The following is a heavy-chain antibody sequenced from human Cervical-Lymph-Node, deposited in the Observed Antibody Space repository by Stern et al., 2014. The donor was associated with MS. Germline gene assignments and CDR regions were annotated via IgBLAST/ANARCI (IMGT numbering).Heavy chain of an antibody. J-gene: IGHJ6*02. D-gene: IGHD3-10*01. CDR1: GGSISSGSYY. CDR2: IYTSGST. CDR3: ARDPVSWYGGYYGMDV. Sequence: QVQLQESGPGLVKPSQTLSLTCTVSGGSISSGSYYWSWIRQPAGKGLEWIGRIYTSGSTNYNPSLKSRVTISVDTPKNQFPRKLSCVTAADTAVYYCARDPVSWYGGYYGMDVWGQGTTVTVSS. V-gene: IGHV4-61*02.